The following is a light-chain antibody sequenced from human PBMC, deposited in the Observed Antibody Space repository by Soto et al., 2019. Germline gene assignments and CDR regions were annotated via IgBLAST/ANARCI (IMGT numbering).Light chain of an antibody. V-gene: IGKV3-20*01. J-gene: IGKJ1*01. CDR2: AAS. CDR3: QRYGSAPCT. CDR1: LSVASNY. Sequence: EIVLTQSPGTLPLSPGERATLSCRASLSVASNYLAWYQQKPGQAPRLLIYAASGRATGIPDRFSGSGSGTDFTLTISSLEPEDFALYYWQRYGSAPCTVDQGTKVEIK.